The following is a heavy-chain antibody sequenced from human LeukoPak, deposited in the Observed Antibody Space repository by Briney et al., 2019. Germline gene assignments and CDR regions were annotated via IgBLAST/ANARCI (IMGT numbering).Heavy chain of an antibody. D-gene: IGHD2-21*02. CDR1: GFTFSSYA. CDR2: ISYDGSNK. J-gene: IGHJ4*02. Sequence: PGGSLRLSCAASGFTFSSYAMHWVRQAPGKGLEWVAVISYDGSNKYYADSVKGRFTTSRDNSKNTLYLQMNSLRAEDTAVYYCARDWHIVVVTAAGGWGQGTLVTVSS. CDR3: ARDWHIVVVTAAGG. V-gene: IGHV3-30-3*01.